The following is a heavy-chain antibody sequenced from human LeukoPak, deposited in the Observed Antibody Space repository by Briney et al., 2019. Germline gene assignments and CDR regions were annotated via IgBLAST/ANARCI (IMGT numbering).Heavy chain of an antibody. Sequence: PSETLSLTCAVYGGSFSGYYWSWIRQPPGKGLEWIGEINHSGSTNYNPSLKSRVTISVDTSKNQFSLKLSSVTAADTAVYYCARSPLGGRNFDYRGQGTLVTVSS. D-gene: IGHD1-26*01. V-gene: IGHV4-34*01. CDR3: ARSPLGGRNFDY. CDR1: GGSFSGYY. J-gene: IGHJ4*02. CDR2: INHSGST.